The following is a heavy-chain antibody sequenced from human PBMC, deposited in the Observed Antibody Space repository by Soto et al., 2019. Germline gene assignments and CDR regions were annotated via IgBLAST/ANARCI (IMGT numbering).Heavy chain of an antibody. CDR3: ARGGYCSSTSCYSFNYYYYGMDV. Sequence: EVQLLESGGGLVHPGGSLRLSCAASGFTFSSYAMSWVRQAPGKGLEWVSAISGSGGSTDYADSVKGRFTISRDNSKNTLYLQMNSLRAEDTAVYYCARGGYCSSTSCYSFNYYYYGMDVWGQGTTVTVSS. V-gene: IGHV3-23*01. CDR1: GFTFSSYA. J-gene: IGHJ6*02. D-gene: IGHD2-2*02. CDR2: ISGSGGST.